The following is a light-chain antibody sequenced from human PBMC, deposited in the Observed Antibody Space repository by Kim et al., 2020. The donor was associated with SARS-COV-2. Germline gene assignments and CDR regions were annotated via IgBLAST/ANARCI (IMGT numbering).Light chain of an antibody. CDR2: GVS. Sequence: EIVLTQSPGTLSLSPGERATLSCRASQSISSSYLAWYQHKPGQAPRLLMYGVSSRATGIPDRFSGSGSGTDFTLTISRLEPEDFAVYYCQQYGSSPITFGQGTRLEIK. J-gene: IGKJ5*01. CDR1: QSISSSY. V-gene: IGKV3-20*01. CDR3: QQYGSSPIT.